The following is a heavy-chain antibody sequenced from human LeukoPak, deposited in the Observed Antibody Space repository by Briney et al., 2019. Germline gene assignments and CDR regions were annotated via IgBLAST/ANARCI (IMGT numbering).Heavy chain of an antibody. Sequence: SETLSLTCTVSGGSIGSSYWHWIRQPPGKGLEWIGYIYYTGSTTYNPSLKSRITMSIDTSKNRFSLKMWSVTAADTAVYYCARQWEYSSSPGDYWGQGTLVTVSS. CDR3: ARQWEYSSSPGDY. CDR1: GGSIGSSY. CDR2: IYYTGST. D-gene: IGHD6-6*01. J-gene: IGHJ4*02. V-gene: IGHV4-59*01.